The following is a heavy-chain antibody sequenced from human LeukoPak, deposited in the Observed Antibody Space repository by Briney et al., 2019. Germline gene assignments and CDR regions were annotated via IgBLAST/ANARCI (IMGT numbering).Heavy chain of an antibody. V-gene: IGHV3-20*04. CDR3: ARGSYYDSSDTVDY. CDR2: INWNGGST. CDR1: GFTFSNYE. Sequence: GGSLRLSCAASGFTFSNYEMNWVRQAPGKGLEWFSGINWNGGSTGYADSVKGRFTISRDNSKNTLYLQMNSLRAEDTAVYYCARGSYYDSSDTVDYWGQGTLVTVSS. D-gene: IGHD3-22*01. J-gene: IGHJ4*02.